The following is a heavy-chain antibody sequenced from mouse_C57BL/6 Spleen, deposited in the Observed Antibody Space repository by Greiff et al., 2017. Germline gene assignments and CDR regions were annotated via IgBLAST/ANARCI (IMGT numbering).Heavy chain of an antibody. J-gene: IGHJ4*01. CDR2: INYDGSST. CDR3: AREGIYYGNYYAMDY. Sequence: EVKLVESEGGLVQPGSSMKLSCTASGFTFSDYYMAWVRQVPEKGLEWVANINYDGSSTYYLDYLKSRFIISRDNAKNILYLQMSSLKSEDTATYYCAREGIYYGNYYAMDYWGQGTSVTVSS. D-gene: IGHD2-1*01. CDR1: GFTFSDYY. V-gene: IGHV5-16*01.